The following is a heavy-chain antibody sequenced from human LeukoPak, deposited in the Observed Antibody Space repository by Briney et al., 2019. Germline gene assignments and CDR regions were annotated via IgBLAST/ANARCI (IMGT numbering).Heavy chain of an antibody. CDR2: ISSSSRYI. CDR1: GLTFRIYS. J-gene: IGHJ6*03. D-gene: IGHD6-13*01. V-gene: IGHV3-21*01. CDR3: AKDGQLYYYYMDV. Sequence: GGSLRLSCAASGLTFRIYSMNWVRQAPGKGLEWVSSISSSSRYIYYADSVKGRFTISRDNSKNTLYLQMTSLRAEDTALYFCAKDGQLYYYYMDVWGKGTTVTISS.